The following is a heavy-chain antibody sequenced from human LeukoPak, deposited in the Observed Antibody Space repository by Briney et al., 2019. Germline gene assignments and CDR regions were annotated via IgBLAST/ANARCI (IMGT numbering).Heavy chain of an antibody. CDR2: IYSGGST. D-gene: IGHD2-15*01. CDR3: ARYCSGGNCYSGLVY. V-gene: IGHV3-53*01. CDR1: GFTVSSNY. J-gene: IGHJ4*02. Sequence: GGSLRLSCAASGFTVSSNYMSWVRQAPGKGLEWVSVIYSGGSTYYADSVKGRFTISSDIAKNTLYLQMNNLRAEDTAVYYCARYCSGGNCYSGLVYWGQGSLVAVSS.